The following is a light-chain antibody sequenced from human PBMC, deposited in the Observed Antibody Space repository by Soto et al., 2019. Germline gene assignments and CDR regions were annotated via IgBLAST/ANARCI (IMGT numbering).Light chain of an antibody. V-gene: IGKV1-5*03. Sequence: DIPMTQSPSTLSASVGDRVTMTCRASQSISNWLAWYQQISGKAPRLLLYKASDLESGVPSRFSGSGSGTEFTLTISRLQPDDFATYYCQQYHTYPYTFGQGIKLDIK. J-gene: IGKJ2*01. CDR2: KAS. CDR1: QSISNW. CDR3: QQYHTYPYT.